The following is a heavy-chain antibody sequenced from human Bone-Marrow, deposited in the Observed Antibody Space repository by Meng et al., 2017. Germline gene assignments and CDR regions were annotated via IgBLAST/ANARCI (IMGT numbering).Heavy chain of an antibody. CDR2: ISYDGNNK. CDR3: AREPTMLRGDWGYYFDY. D-gene: IGHD3-10*01. J-gene: IGHJ4*02. CDR1: GFTFNTFA. Sequence: GGSLRLSCAASGFTFNTFAMHWVRQAPGEGLEWVALISYDGNNKYYGDSVKGRFTISRDNSKNKLYLQLSSLRPDDTATYHCAREPTMLRGDWGYYFDYWGQGTLVTVSS. V-gene: IGHV3-30*04.